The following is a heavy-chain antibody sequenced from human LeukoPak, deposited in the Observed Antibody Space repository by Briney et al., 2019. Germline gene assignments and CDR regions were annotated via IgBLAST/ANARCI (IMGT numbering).Heavy chain of an antibody. CDR2: IYTSGGT. CDR3: ARDFEGEYYYDSSGHYFDY. CDR1: GGSISSYY. J-gene: IGHJ4*02. Sequence: SETLSLTCTVSGGSISSYYWSWIRQPAGKGLEWIGRIYTSGGTNYNPSLKSRVTMSVDTSKNQFSPKLSSVTAADTAVYYCARDFEGEYYYDSSGHYFDYWGQGTLVTVSS. D-gene: IGHD3-22*01. V-gene: IGHV4-4*07.